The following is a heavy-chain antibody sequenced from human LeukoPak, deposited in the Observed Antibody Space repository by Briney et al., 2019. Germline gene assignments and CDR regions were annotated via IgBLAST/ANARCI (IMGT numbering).Heavy chain of an antibody. CDR2: IIPIFGTA. V-gene: IGHV1-69*05. D-gene: IGHD2-21*02. CDR3: ARDCGGDCYLAATPFDDSSGYAFDI. J-gene: IGHJ3*02. CDR1: GGTFSSYA. Sequence: SVKVSCKASGGTFSSYAICWVRQAPGQGLEWMGRIIPIFGTANYAQKFQGRVTITTDESTSTAYMELSSLRSEDTAVYYCARDCGGDCYLAATPFDDSSGYAFDIWGQGTMVTVSS.